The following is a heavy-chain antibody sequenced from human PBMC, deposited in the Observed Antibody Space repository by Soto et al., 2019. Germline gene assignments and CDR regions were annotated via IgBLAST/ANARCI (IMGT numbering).Heavy chain of an antibody. V-gene: IGHV1-69*13. CDR1: GGTFSSYA. J-gene: IGHJ4*02. CDR3: ARGWTYYGGYFDY. CDR2: IIPIFGTA. Sequence: SVKVSCKASGGTFSSYAISWVRQAPGQGLEWMGGIIPIFGTANYAQKFQGRVTITADESTSTAYMELSSLRSEDTAVYYCARGWTYYGGYFDYWGQGTLVTVSS. D-gene: IGHD4-17*01.